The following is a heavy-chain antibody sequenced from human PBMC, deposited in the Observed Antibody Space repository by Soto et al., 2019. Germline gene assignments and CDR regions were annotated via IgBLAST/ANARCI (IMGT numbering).Heavy chain of an antibody. V-gene: IGHV4-31*03. J-gene: IGHJ4*02. CDR2: IYYSGST. CDR1: GGYISSGGYY. CDR3: ARGQAYSSSRAYYFDY. Sequence: PSETLSLTCTVSGGYISSGGYYWSWIRQHPGKGLEWIGYIYYSGSTYYNPSLKSRVTISVDTSKNQFSLKLSSVTAADTAVYYCARGQAYSSSRAYYFDYWGQGTLVTVSS. D-gene: IGHD6-6*01.